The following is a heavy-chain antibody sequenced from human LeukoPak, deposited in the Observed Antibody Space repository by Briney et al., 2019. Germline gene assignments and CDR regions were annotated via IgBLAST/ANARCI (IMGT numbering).Heavy chain of an antibody. V-gene: IGHV1-69*04. Sequence: SVKVSCKASGGTFSSYAISWVRQAPGQGLEWMGRIIPILGIANYAQKFQGRVTITADKSTSTAYMELSSLRSEDTAVYYCAREVAVAPLYYYYGMDVWGQGTTVTVSS. CDR1: GGTFSSYA. CDR2: IIPILGIA. D-gene: IGHD6-19*01. CDR3: AREVAVAPLYYYYGMDV. J-gene: IGHJ6*02.